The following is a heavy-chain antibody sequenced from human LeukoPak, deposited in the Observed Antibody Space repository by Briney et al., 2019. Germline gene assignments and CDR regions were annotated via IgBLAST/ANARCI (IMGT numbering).Heavy chain of an antibody. D-gene: IGHD3-10*01. CDR1: GYTFTGYY. J-gene: IGHJ1*01. V-gene: IGHV1-2*02. Sequence: GASVKVSCKASGYTFTGYYMHWVRQAPGQGLEWMGWINPNSGGTNYAQKFQGRVTMTRDTSISTAYMELSRLRSDDTAVYYCARDSGGGSAGLWFGLLRDEYFQHWGQGTLVTVSS. CDR3: ARDSGGGSAGLWFGLLRDEYFQH. CDR2: INPNSGGT.